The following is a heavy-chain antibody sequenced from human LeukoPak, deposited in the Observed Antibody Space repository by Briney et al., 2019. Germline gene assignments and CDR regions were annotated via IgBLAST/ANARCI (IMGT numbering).Heavy chain of an antibody. V-gene: IGHV3-23*01. CDR3: AKARGYSDYSGYRTFDY. CDR1: GFTFSTYG. CDR2: ISGDTKYT. Sequence: PGGSLRLSCAASGFTFSTYGLTWVRQAPGKGLEWVSLISGDTKYTYYADSVKGRFTISRDNSKNTLFLQMNSLRAEDTAVYYCAKARGYSDYSGYRTFDYWGQGALSPSPQ. D-gene: IGHD3-22*01. J-gene: IGHJ4*02.